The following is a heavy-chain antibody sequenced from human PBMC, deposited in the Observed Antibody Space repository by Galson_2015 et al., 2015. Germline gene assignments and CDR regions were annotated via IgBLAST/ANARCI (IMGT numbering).Heavy chain of an antibody. V-gene: IGHV3-30-3*01. CDR3: AADGGD. J-gene: IGHJ4*02. CDR2: VSHDGNYK. CDR1: GFTLNRYT. Sequence: SLRLSCAVSGFTLNRYTMQWVRQAPGKGLESVAAVSHDGNYKYYADSVKGRFTISTDSSKNTLFLQMNSLRAEDTALCYCAADGGDWGQGTLVTVSS. D-gene: IGHD3-16*01.